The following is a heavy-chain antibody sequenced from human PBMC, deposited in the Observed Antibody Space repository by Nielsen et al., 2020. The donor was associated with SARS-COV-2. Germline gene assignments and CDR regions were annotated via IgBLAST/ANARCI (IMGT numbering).Heavy chain of an antibody. CDR3: ARSGFTNFHYYYGMDV. CDR2: INAGNGNT. Sequence: ASVKVSCKASGYTFTSYAMHWVRQAPGQRLEWMGWINAGNGNTKYSQKFQGRITITRDTSASTVYMDLSSLRSEDTAVYYCARSGFTNFHYYYGMDVWAKGPRSASP. V-gene: IGHV1-3*01. CDR1: GYTFTSYA. J-gene: IGHJ6*02. D-gene: IGHD5-12*01.